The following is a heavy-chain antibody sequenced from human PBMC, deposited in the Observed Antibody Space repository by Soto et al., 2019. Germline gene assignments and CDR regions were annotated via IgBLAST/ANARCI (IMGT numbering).Heavy chain of an antibody. CDR3: TTGPLLLLFGESLPFDY. D-gene: IGHD3-10*01. V-gene: IGHV3-15*01. CDR1: GFTFSNAW. CDR2: IKSKTDGGTT. J-gene: IGHJ4*02. Sequence: GGSLRLSCAASGFTFSNAWMSWVRQAPGTGLEWVGRIKSKTDGGTTDYAAPVKGSFTISIDDSNNTLYLQMNSLNTEVTAVYYCTTGPLLLLFGESLPFDYWGQGTLVTVSS.